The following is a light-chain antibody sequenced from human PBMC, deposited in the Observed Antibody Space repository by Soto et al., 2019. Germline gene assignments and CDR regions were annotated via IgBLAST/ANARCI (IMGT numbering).Light chain of an antibody. V-gene: IGKV4-1*01. CDR2: WAS. CDR3: QQYYNTPLT. CDR1: QSVLYSSNSKNY. J-gene: IGKJ4*01. Sequence: DIVMTQSPDSLAVSLGERATINCKSSQSVLYSSNSKNYLAWYQQKPGQPPKLLIYWASTRESGVPDRFTGSGSETDCTLTINNLQAEDGALYYCQQYYNTPLTFGGGNKVEIK.